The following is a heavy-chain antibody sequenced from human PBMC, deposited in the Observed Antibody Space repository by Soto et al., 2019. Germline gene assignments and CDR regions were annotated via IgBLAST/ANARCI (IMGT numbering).Heavy chain of an antibody. J-gene: IGHJ6*02. D-gene: IGHD2-21*01. CDR1: GFTFDNIA. CDR2: ITESGDST. V-gene: IGHV3-23*01. CDR3: VRRNCGNCPWSS. Sequence: PGGSLRLSCAASGFTFDNIAMGWVRQAPGKGLKYVSSITESGDSTFYADSVRGRFTISRDKSKSTLHLQMNSLRADDTAVYYCVRRNCGNCPWSSWGQGTRVTVSS.